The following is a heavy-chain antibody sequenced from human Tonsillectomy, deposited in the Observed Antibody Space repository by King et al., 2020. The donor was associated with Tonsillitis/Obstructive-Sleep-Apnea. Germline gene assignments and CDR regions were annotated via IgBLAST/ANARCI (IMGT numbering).Heavy chain of an antibody. D-gene: IGHD6-13*01. J-gene: IGHJ6*02. V-gene: IGHV3-30*04. CDR3: ARVIAAAGTYSVMDV. CDR2: ISYDGSNK. CDR1: GFTFRSHA. Sequence: VQLVESGGGVVQPGRSLRLSCAASGFTFRSHAIHWVRQAPGKGLEWVAVISYDGSNKYYADSVKGRFTISRDNSKNTLYLQMNSLRAEDTAVYYCARVIAAAGTYSVMDVWGQGTTVTVSS.